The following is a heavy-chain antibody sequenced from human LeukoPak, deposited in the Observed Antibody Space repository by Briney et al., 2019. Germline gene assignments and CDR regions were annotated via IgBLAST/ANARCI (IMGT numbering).Heavy chain of an antibody. CDR2: IYHSGST. V-gene: IGHV4-38-2*02. D-gene: IGHD6-13*01. CDR3: ARLGGIAAASPLNWFDP. J-gene: IGHJ5*02. CDR1: GYSISSGYY. Sequence: PSETLSLTXTVSGYSISSGYYWGWIRQPPGKGLEWIGSIYHSGSTYYNPSLKSRVTISVDTSKNQFSLKLSSVTAADTAVYYCARLGGIAAASPLNWFDPWGQRTLVTVSS.